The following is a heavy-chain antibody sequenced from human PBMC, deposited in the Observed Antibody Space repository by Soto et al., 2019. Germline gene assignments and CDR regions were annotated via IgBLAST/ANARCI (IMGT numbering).Heavy chain of an antibody. D-gene: IGHD3-22*01. CDR1: GFTFSSYW. CDR3: ARPRYDGSGTPFDH. J-gene: IGHJ4*02. Sequence: EVQLVESGGGLVQPGGSLRLSYAASGFTFSSYWMHWVRQAPGKGLVWVSGINSEGGSTDYADSVKGRFIMSRDNAKSTLYLQRKSLRAEDTAVYYCARPRYDGSGTPFDHWGLGTLVTVSS. CDR2: INSEGGST. V-gene: IGHV3-74*01.